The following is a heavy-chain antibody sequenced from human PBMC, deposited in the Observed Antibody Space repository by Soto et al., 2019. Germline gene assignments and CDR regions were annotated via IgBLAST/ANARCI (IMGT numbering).Heavy chain of an antibody. Sequence: GGSLRLSCAASGFTFSSYGMHWVRQAPGKGLEWVAVISYDGSNKYYADSVKGRFTISRDNSKNKLYLQMNSLRAEDTAVYYCAKDRYDSSGYPDAFDIWGQGTMVTVSS. CDR3: AKDRYDSSGYPDAFDI. CDR2: ISYDGSNK. D-gene: IGHD3-22*01. V-gene: IGHV3-30*18. J-gene: IGHJ3*02. CDR1: GFTFSSYG.